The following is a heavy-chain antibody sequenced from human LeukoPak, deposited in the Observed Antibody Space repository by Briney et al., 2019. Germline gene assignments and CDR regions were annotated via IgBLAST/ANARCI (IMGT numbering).Heavy chain of an antibody. CDR2: ISYDGSNK. CDR3: ARSLAY. CDR1: GFTFSSYA. J-gene: IGHJ4*02. Sequence: PGRSLRLSCAASGFTFSSYAMHWVRQAPGKGLEWVAVISYDGSNKYYADSVKGRFTISRDNAKNSLYLQMNSLRAEDTVVYYCARSLAYWGQGTLVTVSS. V-gene: IGHV3-30*04.